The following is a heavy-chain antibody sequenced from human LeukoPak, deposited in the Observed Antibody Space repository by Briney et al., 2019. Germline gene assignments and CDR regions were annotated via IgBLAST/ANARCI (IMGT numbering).Heavy chain of an antibody. D-gene: IGHD1-26*01. J-gene: IGHJ5*02. CDR3: ARDTTAP. V-gene: IGHV3-30*04. Sequence: GGSLRLSCAASGFTFSNYAMHWVRQAPGKGLEWVAVISSDGSNKYYADSVKGRFTFSRDNSKNTLYLQMTSLRAEDTAVYYCARDTTAPWGQGTLVTVSS. CDR1: GFTFSNYA. CDR2: ISSDGSNK.